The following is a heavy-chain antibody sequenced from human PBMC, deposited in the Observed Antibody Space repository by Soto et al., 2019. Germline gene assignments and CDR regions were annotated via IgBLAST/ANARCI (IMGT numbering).Heavy chain of an antibody. D-gene: IGHD6-13*01. J-gene: IGHJ4*02. V-gene: IGHV1-69*01. CDR1: GGTFSSYA. Sequence: QVQLVQSGSEVKKPGSSVKGYCKASGGTFSSYAISWVRQAPGQGLVWMGGIIPIFGTANYAQKFQGRVTITADESTSTAYMEMSSLRSEDTAVYYCAYGWSRWGFDYWGQGTLVTVSS. CDR2: IIPIFGTA. CDR3: AYGWSRWGFDY.